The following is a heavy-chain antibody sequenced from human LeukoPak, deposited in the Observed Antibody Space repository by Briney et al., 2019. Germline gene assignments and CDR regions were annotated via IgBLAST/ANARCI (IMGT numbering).Heavy chain of an antibody. J-gene: IGHJ4*02. Sequence: SETLSLTCTVSGGSISSYYWSSIRPPPGKGLEWIGYIYYSGSTNYNPSLKCRVTISVDTSKNQFSLKLSSVTAADTAVYYCARCYGSGSYYFDYWGQGTLVTVSS. CDR2: IYYSGST. CDR1: GGSISSYY. CDR3: ARCYGSGSYYFDY. V-gene: IGHV4-59*01. D-gene: IGHD3-10*01.